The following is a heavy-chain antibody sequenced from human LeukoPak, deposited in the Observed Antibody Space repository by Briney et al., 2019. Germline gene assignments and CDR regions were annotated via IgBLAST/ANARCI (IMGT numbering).Heavy chain of an antibody. CDR1: GGSISSSSYY. J-gene: IGHJ4*02. CDR3: ARDCGSTSCYVF. D-gene: IGHD2-2*01. CDR2: IYTSGST. Sequence: PSETLSLTCTVSGGSISSSSYYWSWIRQPAGKGLEWIGRIYTSGSTNYNPSLKSRVTISVDTSKNQFSLKLSSVTAADTAVYYCARDCGSTSCYVFWGQGTLVTVSS. V-gene: IGHV4-61*02.